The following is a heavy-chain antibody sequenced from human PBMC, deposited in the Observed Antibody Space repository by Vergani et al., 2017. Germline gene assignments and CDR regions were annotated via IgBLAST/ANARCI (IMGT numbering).Heavy chain of an antibody. V-gene: IGHV3-20*04. Sequence: EVQLVESGGSLVRPGGSLRLSCAVSGFTFNDYGMTWVRQTPGKGLEWVSSISYNGDRATYRDSVKDRFTVSRDSAKNSLYLQMNNLRAEDTALYYCARDENYGGQYFDSWGQGTLVTVSS. CDR2: ISYNGDRA. CDR3: ARDENYGGQYFDS. CDR1: GFTFNDYG. J-gene: IGHJ4*02. D-gene: IGHD4-23*01.